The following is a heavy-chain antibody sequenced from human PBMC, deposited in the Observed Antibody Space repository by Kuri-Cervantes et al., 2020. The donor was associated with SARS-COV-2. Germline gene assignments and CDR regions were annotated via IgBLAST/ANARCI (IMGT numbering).Heavy chain of an antibody. D-gene: IGHD6-13*01. CDR2: INSDGSST. V-gene: IGHV3-74*01. Sequence: GESLKISCAASGFTFSSYAMSWVRQAPGKGLEWVSRINSDGSSTSYADSVKGRFTISRDNAKSTLYLQMNSLRAEDTAVYYCARGPLYSSSWYDWFDPWGQGTLVTVSS. CDR1: GFTFSSYA. CDR3: ARGPLYSSSWYDWFDP. J-gene: IGHJ5*02.